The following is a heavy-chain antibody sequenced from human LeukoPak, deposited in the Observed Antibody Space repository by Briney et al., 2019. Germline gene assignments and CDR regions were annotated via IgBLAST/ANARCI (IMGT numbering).Heavy chain of an antibody. Sequence: PGESLTISCKGSGYSFTSYWIGWVRQMPGKGLEWMGIIYPGDSDPRYSPSFQGQVTISADKSISTAYPQWSNLKASDTAMYYCARRGSSNYFDYWGQGTLVTVSS. CDR2: IYPGDSDP. J-gene: IGHJ4*02. CDR3: ARRGSSNYFDY. D-gene: IGHD6-6*01. V-gene: IGHV5-51*03. CDR1: GYSFTSYW.